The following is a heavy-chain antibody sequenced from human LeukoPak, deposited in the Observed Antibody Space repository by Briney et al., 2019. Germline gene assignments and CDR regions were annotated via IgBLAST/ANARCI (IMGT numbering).Heavy chain of an antibody. CDR2: IYSGGST. CDR3: TRDGNYYDSSGYFFDS. J-gene: IGHJ4*02. Sequence: GGSLRLSCAASGFTVSSNYMSWVRQAPGKGLEWVSVIYSGGSTYYADSVKGRFTISRDNSKNTLYLQMNSLGAEDTAVYYCTRDGNYYDSSGYFFDSWGQGTLVTVSS. CDR1: GFTVSSNY. V-gene: IGHV3-53*01. D-gene: IGHD3-22*01.